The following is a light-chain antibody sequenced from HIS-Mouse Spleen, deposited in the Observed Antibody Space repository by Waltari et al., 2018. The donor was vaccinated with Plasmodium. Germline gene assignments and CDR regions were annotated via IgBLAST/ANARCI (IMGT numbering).Light chain of an antibody. CDR3: SSYAGSNNLV. Sequence: QSALTQPPSASGSPGQSVTISCPGTSSDVGGYNFVPWYHQHPGKAPKLMIYEVSKRPSGVPDRFSGSKSGNTASLTVSGLQAEDEADYYCSSYAGSNNLVFGGGTKLTVL. CDR1: SSDVGGYNF. J-gene: IGLJ2*01. CDR2: EVS. V-gene: IGLV2-8*01.